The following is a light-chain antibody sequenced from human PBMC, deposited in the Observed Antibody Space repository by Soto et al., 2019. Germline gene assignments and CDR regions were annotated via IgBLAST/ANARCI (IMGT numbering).Light chain of an antibody. CDR2: GAS. CDR1: QRCFSD. CDR3: QQCGSSST. Sequence: EIVMTQAPATLSVSPGERATLSCRASQRCFSDLAWYQQIPCQASRLLIYGASMRATGLPDRFSGRGSGTDLTLHISRLEPEDFAVYYCQQCGSSSTFGQGTTVDI. V-gene: IGKV3-20*01. J-gene: IGKJ1*01.